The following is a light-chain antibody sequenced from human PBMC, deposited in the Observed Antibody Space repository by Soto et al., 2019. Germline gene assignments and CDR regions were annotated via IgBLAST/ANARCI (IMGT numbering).Light chain of an antibody. CDR3: CSYAGSSTFV. V-gene: IGLV2-23*02. Sequence: HSALTQPASVSGSRGKSVTVSCAGGATNIGTYNLVSWYQQYPGRAPQLILYDTSKRPSGVSDRFSGSKSGYTASLTISGRQADDEADYYCCSYAGSSTFVFGTGTKLTVL. J-gene: IGLJ1*01. CDR2: DTS. CDR1: ATNIGTYNL.